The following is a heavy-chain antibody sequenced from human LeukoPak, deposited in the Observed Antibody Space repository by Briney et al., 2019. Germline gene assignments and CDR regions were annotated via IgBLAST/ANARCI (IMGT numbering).Heavy chain of an antibody. J-gene: IGHJ3*02. V-gene: IGHV1-2*06. CDR1: GYTFTGYF. D-gene: IGHD5-24*01. CDR3: ARVGDGLKDALDI. CDR2: INPNNGGT. Sequence: ASVKVSCKASGYTFTGYFMNWVRQAPGQGLEWMGRINPNNGGTNYAQNFQVRVTMTRDTSISTAYMELSSLRSEDTAVYYCARVGDGLKDALDIWGQGTTVTVSS.